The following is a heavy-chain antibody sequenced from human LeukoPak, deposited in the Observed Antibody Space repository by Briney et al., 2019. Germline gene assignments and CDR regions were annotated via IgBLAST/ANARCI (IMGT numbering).Heavy chain of an antibody. CDR3: ARPVGTTVSVDY. CDR2: MSPDGSTT. CDR1: GFTLNNYW. V-gene: IGHV3-74*03. D-gene: IGHD1-26*01. J-gene: IGHJ4*02. Sequence: GGSLRLSCAASGFTLNNYWMHWVRQAPGKGLVWVALMSPDGSTTTYAESVKGRFTISRDNAKNTLYLQMNSLRAEDTAVYYCARPVGTTVSVDYWGQGTLVTVSS.